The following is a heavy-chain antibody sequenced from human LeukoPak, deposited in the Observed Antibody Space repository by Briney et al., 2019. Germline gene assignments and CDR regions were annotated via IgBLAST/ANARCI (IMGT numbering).Heavy chain of an antibody. J-gene: IGHJ4*02. V-gene: IGHV3-30*04. Sequence: GGSLRLSCAASGFTFSNYAMHWVRQAPGKGLEWVATISDAARNQYYAASVKGRFSISRDNSKNTLFLQMNSLRPEDTAVYYCARSTGDSDHWGQGTLVTVSS. CDR1: GFTFSNYA. D-gene: IGHD3-9*01. CDR3: ARSTGDSDH. CDR2: ISDAARNQ.